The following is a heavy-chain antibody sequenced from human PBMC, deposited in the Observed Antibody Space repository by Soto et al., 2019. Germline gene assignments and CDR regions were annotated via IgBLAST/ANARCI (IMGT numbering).Heavy chain of an antibody. CDR1: GFTFTSYA. Sequence: GGSLRLSCAASGFTFTSYAMSWVRQAPGKGLEWVSAVSGDLSTTYYADSVKGRFSISRDNSKNTVYLQMNSLRVEDTAVYYCAKDQFYGDYYIDYWGKGALVTVSS. D-gene: IGHD4-17*01. J-gene: IGHJ4*02. CDR3: AKDQFYGDYYIDY. V-gene: IGHV3-23*01. CDR2: VSGDLSTT.